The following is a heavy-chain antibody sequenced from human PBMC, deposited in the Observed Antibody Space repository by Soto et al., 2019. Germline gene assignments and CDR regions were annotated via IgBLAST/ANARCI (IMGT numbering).Heavy chain of an antibody. Sequence: PSANLEITCTVSGGSFKSGSYSWSWMRQPPGKGLEWIGYVYHTGRTRYNPSLKSRVSISMDTSKNQFSLNLDSVTAADTAVYFCARDFAYFDSWGQGTLGTV. V-gene: IGHV4-61*01. J-gene: IGHJ4*02. CDR2: VYHTGRT. CDR3: ARDFAYFDS. D-gene: IGHD3-3*01. CDR1: GGSFKSGSYS.